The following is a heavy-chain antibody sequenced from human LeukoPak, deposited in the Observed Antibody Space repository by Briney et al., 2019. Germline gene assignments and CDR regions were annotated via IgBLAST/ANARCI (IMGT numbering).Heavy chain of an antibody. V-gene: IGHV3-9*01. CDR2: ISWNSGSI. Sequence: PGRSLRLSCAASGFTFDDYAMHWVRHAPGKGLEWVSGISWNSGSIGYADSVKGRFTISRDNAKNSLYLQMNSLRAEDTALYYCAKGVPIDYWGQGTLVTVSS. CDR1: GFTFDDYA. J-gene: IGHJ4*02. CDR3: AKGVPIDY.